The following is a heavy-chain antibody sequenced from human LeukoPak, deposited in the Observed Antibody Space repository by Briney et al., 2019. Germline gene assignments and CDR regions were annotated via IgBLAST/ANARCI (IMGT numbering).Heavy chain of an antibody. V-gene: IGHV3-30*18. D-gene: IGHD1-26*01. Sequence: GGSLRLSCAASGFTFSSYGMHWVRQAPGKGLEWVAVISYDGSNKYYADSVKGRFTISRDNSKNTLYLQMNSLRAEDTAVYYCAKAVLGIVGAAEYFQHWGQGTLVTVSS. CDR1: GFTFSSYG. CDR2: ISYDGSNK. J-gene: IGHJ1*01. CDR3: AKAVLGIVGAAEYFQH.